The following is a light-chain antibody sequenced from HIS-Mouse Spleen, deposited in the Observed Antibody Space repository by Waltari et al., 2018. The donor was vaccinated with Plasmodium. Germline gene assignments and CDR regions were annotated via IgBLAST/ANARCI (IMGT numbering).Light chain of an antibody. CDR1: GMENNY. Sequence: SYYLTQPSSVSVSPGQPPRITRSGDGMENNYARWFPQKPGQAPVLVIYKDSERPSGIPERFSGSSSGTTVTLTISGAQVEDEADYYCYSAADNNRVFGGGTKLTVL. CDR3: YSAADNNRV. J-gene: IGLJ3*02. V-gene: IGLV3-27*01. CDR2: KDS.